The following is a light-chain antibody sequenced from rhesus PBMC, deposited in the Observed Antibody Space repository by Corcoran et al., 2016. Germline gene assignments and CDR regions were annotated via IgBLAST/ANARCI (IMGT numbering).Light chain of an antibody. V-gene: IGKV1-22*01. CDR2: KAS. Sequence: DIQMTQSPSSLSASVGDTVTITCRASQSISSWLDWYQQKPGNAPKLLIYKASSLQSGVPSRFSGIGSGTGFTLTISSLQPEDFATYYCLQYSSSPFTFGPGTKLDIK. J-gene: IGKJ3*01. CDR1: QSISSW. CDR3: LQYSSSPFT.